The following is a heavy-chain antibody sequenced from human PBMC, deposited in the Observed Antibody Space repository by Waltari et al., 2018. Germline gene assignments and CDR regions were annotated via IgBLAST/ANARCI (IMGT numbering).Heavy chain of an antibody. V-gene: IGHV3-48*03. CDR2: ISRSGTNI. Sequence: EVQLVASGGGWVQPGGSLSLSCAASGFTFKNYEMDCVRQAPGKGLGWLSYISRSGTNIYIEDSVKVRSTVSRDNANNSLSLQMDSLGVEDTAIYYCARGFVTGKHFLAVDIWGQGTVVTVSS. CDR1: GFTFKNYE. D-gene: IGHD2-21*01. CDR3: ARGFVTGKHFLAVDI. J-gene: IGHJ3*02.